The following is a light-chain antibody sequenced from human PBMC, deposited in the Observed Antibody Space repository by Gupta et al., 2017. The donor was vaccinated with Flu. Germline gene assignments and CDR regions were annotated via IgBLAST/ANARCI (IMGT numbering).Light chain of an antibody. CDR2: EVS. J-gene: IGKJ2*02. CDR1: QSLVYKNGITY. Sequence: DVVLTQSPLSLPVTLGQPASISCRSSQSLVYKNGITYLNWFQQRPGQSPRRLSYEVSNRDSGVPDRVSGSGSVTDVTLKISRVEAEDVGVYYCRRGTHPWTFGQGTRLEI. CDR3: RRGTHPWT. V-gene: IGKV2-30*01.